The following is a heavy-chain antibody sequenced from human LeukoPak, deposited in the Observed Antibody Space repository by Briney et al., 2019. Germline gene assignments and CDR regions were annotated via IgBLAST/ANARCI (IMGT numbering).Heavy chain of an antibody. CDR1: GFTFSSYS. J-gene: IGHJ4*02. CDR2: ISSSGSYI. CDR3: ARDGVLDY. D-gene: IGHD1-1*01. V-gene: IGHV3-21*01. Sequence: GGSLRLSCAASGFTFSSYSINWVRQAPGKGLEWVSSISSSGSYIYYADSVKGRFTISRDNAKNSLYLQMNSLRAEDTAVYYCARDGVLDYWGQGTLVTVSS.